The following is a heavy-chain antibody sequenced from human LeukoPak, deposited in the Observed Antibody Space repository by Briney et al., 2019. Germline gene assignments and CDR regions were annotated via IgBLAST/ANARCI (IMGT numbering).Heavy chain of an antibody. CDR1: GFTFSSYS. CDR3: ASTFPWEKRDIRYGMDV. Sequence: GRSLRLSCAASGFTFSSYSMHWVRQAPGKGLDWVAVISYDGSSKYYADSVKDRFTISRDNSKNTLYLQMNSLRTEDTAMYYCASTFPWEKRDIRYGMDVWGQGTTVTVSS. CDR2: ISYDGSSK. J-gene: IGHJ6*02. V-gene: IGHV3-30-3*01. D-gene: IGHD1-26*01.